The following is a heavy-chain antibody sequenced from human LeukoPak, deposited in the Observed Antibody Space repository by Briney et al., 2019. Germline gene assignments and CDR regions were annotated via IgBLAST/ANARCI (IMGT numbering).Heavy chain of an antibody. CDR2: INTDGSST. CDR1: GFTFNTYW. J-gene: IGHJ4*02. CDR3: ARVGVGNDY. V-gene: IGHV3-74*03. Sequence: PGGPLRLSCVASGFTFNTYWMHWVRQTPGKGLVCVSRINTDGSSTTYADSVKGRFTISRDNAKNTMYLQMNSLRAEDTAVYYCARVGVGNDYWGQGTLVTVSS.